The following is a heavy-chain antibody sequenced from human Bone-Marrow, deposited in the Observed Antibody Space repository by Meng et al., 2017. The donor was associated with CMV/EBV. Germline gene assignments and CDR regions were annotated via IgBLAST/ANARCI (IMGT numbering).Heavy chain of an antibody. J-gene: IGHJ6*02. Sequence: SETLSLTCAVYGGSFSGYYWSWIRQPPGKGLEWIGEINHSGSTNYNPSLKSRVTISVDTSKNQFSLKLSSVTAADTAVYYCARARSYCSSTSCYRYYYGMNVWGRGPTVPVSS. D-gene: IGHD2-2*01. CDR2: INHSGST. CDR3: ARARSYCSSTSCYRYYYGMNV. CDR1: GGSFSGYY. V-gene: IGHV4-34*01.